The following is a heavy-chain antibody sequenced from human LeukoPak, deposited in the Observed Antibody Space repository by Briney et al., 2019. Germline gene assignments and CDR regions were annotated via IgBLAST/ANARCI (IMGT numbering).Heavy chain of an antibody. V-gene: IGHV4-39*01. Sequence: KTSETLSLTCTVSGGSISSSSYYWGWIRQPPGKRLEWIGSIYYSGSTYYNPSLKSRVTISVDTSKNQFSLKLSSVTAADTAVYYCARQDPGIAVAGRDYWGQGTLVTVSS. CDR2: IYYSGST. D-gene: IGHD6-19*01. CDR3: ARQDPGIAVAGRDY. CDR1: GGSISSSSYY. J-gene: IGHJ4*02.